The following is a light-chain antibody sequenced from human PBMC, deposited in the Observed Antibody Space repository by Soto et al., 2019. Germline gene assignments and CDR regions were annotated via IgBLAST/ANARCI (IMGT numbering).Light chain of an antibody. CDR1: SSDVGGYNY. CDR2: DVI. CDR3: RSYADTNKLV. V-gene: IGLV2-8*01. Sequence: QSALTQPPSASGSPGQSVTISCTGTSSDVGGYNYVSWYQQHPGKAPKLMIYDVIKRPSGVPYLFSGSKSGNTASLTVSGTQAEDEADYFWRSYADTNKLVFRRRTNLTVL. J-gene: IGLJ3*02.